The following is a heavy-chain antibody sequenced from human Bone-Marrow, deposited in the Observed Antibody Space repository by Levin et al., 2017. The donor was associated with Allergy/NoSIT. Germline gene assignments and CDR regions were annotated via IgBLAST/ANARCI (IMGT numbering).Heavy chain of an antibody. D-gene: IGHD3-16*01. CDR2: INPNSGDT. CDR3: ASEFPYYYGMDV. Sequence: RASVKVSCKASGFIFTGYYMHWVRQAPGQGLEWMGRINPNSGDTSCAEKFQGRVTMTRDRSISTAYMELSSLRSDDTAIYYCASEFPYYYGMDVWGQGTMVTVSS. J-gene: IGHJ6*02. CDR1: GFIFTGYY. V-gene: IGHV1-2*06.